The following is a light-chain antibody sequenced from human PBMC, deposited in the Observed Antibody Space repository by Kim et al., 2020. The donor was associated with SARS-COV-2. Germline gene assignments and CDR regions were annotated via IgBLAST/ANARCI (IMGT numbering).Light chain of an antibody. CDR2: RDK. Sequence: SYELTQPLSVSVALGQTATIPCGGNNIENKNVQWYHQRPGQAPVLVMYRDKKRPSGIPERLSGSNSGDTATLTISRVEAGDEGEYYCQVWGSGAVGFGGGTQLTVL. CDR3: QVWGSGAVG. J-gene: IGLJ2*01. V-gene: IGLV3-9*01. CDR1: NIENKN.